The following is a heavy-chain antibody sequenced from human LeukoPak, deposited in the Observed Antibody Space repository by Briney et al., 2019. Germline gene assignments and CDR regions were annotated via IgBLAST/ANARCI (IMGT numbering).Heavy chain of an antibody. J-gene: IGHJ4*02. Sequence: SGTLSLTCAVSGGSISSSNWWSWVRQPPGKGLEWIGEIYHSGSTNYNPSLKSRVTISVDKSKNQFSLKLSSVTAADTAVYYCARDSSDSSGYYGHWGQGTLVTVSS. D-gene: IGHD3-22*01. V-gene: IGHV4-4*02. CDR2: IYHSGST. CDR3: ARDSSDSSGYYGH. CDR1: GGSISSSNW.